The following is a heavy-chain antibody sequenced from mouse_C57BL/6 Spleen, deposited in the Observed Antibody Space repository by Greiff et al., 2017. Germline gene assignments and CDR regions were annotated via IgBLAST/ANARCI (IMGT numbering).Heavy chain of an antibody. Sequence: EVKLVESGGGLVKPGGSLKLSCAASGFTFSSYAMSWVRQTPEKRLEWVATISDGGSYTYYPDNVKGGFTISRDNAKNNLYLQMSHLKSEDTAMYYCARAAQATGYYFDYWGQGTTLTVSS. J-gene: IGHJ2*01. CDR2: ISDGGSYT. D-gene: IGHD3-2*02. V-gene: IGHV5-4*03. CDR3: ARAAQATGYYFDY. CDR1: GFTFSSYA.